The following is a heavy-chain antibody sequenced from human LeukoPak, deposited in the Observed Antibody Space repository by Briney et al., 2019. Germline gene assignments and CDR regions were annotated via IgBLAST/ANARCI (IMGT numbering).Heavy chain of an antibody. CDR1: GGTFSSYA. CDR2: IIPIFGKA. V-gene: IGHV1-69*05. CDR3: ASVGRGSSSYFDY. J-gene: IGHJ4*02. Sequence: SVKVSCKASGGTFSSYAISWVRQAPGQGLEWMGGIIPIFGKANYAQKFQGRVTITTDESTSTAYMELSSLRSEDTAVYYCASVGRGSSSYFDYWGQGTLVTVSS. D-gene: IGHD6-6*01.